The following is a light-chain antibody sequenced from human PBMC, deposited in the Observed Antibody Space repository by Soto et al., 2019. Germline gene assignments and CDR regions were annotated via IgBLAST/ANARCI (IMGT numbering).Light chain of an antibody. CDR1: QSISSY. CDR3: QQSYSTPQT. V-gene: IGKV1-39*01. Sequence: DIQMTQSPSSLSASVGDRVTITCRASQSISSYLNWYQQKPGKAPKLLIYAASSLQSGVPSRFSGSGSATDVTLIISSLQPEEFATYYCQQSYSTPQTFGPGTKVDIK. J-gene: IGKJ3*01. CDR2: AAS.